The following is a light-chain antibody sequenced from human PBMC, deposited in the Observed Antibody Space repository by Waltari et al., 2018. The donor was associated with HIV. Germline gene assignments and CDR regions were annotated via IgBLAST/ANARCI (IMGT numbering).Light chain of an antibody. V-gene: IGKV1-39*01. J-gene: IGKJ3*01. CDR3: QQSFSGFS. Sequence: IQLTQSPSSLSAYLADHVTITCRPSHNISGFFNWYQQKPGKAPKLLVFATSSLQSGVPSRFKGSASGMDFSLTINSLHPEDFATYYCQQSFSGFSFGPGTSVD. CDR1: HNISGF. CDR2: ATS.